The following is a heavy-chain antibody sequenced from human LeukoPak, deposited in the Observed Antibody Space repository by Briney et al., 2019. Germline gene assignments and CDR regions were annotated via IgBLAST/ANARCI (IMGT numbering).Heavy chain of an antibody. Sequence: ASVKVSCKASGYTFTSYDINWVRQATGQGLEWMGWMNPNSGNTGCAQKFQGRVTMTRNTSISTAYMELSSLRSEDTAVYYCARGEVLRYFDWLSNYYYYGMDVWGQGTTVTVSS. CDR1: GYTFTSYD. CDR3: ARGEVLRYFDWLSNYYYYGMDV. V-gene: IGHV1-8*01. CDR2: MNPNSGNT. J-gene: IGHJ6*02. D-gene: IGHD3-9*01.